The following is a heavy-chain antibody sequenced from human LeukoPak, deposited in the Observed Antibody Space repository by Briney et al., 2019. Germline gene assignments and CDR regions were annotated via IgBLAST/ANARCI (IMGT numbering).Heavy chain of an antibody. V-gene: IGHV1-18*01. CDR1: GGTFSSYA. Sequence: ASVKVSCKASGGTFSSYAISWVRQAPGQGLEWMGWISCRNGNTNYVQKLQDRVTMTTDTSTTTAYMELKSLRSDDTAVYYCARTPFLYCSGGICYSEYWGQGTLVTVSS. D-gene: IGHD2-15*01. CDR3: ARTPFLYCSGGICYSEY. CDR2: ISCRNGNT. J-gene: IGHJ4*02.